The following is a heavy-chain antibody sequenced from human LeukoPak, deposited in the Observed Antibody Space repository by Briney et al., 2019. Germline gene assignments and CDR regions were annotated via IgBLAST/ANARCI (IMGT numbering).Heavy chain of an antibody. Sequence: GSLRLSCAGSGFSFSDSALSWVRQTPGKGLEWVSSISSSSSYIYYADSVKGRFTISRDNAKNSLYLQMNSLRAEDTAVYYCARSGKEGTYLDYWGQGTLVTVSS. CDR1: GFSFSDSA. V-gene: IGHV3-21*01. J-gene: IGHJ4*02. D-gene: IGHD4-23*01. CDR2: ISSSSSYI. CDR3: ARSGKEGTYLDY.